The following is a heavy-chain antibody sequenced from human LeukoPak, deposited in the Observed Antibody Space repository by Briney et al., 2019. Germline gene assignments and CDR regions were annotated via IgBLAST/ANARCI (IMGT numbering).Heavy chain of an antibody. Sequence: HPGGSLRLSCAASGFTFSSYAMTWVRQAPGKGLEWVSGISGSGTSTYYADSVKGRFTISRDNSKNTLYLQMNSLRAEDTAAYYCAKGTYDSRGHFDYWGQGTLVSVSS. CDR2: ISGSGTST. CDR3: AKGTYDSRGHFDY. CDR1: GFTFSSYA. V-gene: IGHV3-23*01. J-gene: IGHJ4*02. D-gene: IGHD3-22*01.